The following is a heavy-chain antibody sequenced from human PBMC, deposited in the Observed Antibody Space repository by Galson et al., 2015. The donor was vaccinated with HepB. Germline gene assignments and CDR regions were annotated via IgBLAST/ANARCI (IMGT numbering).Heavy chain of an antibody. CDR2: INPSGVTT. CDR1: GSTFTSYY. Sequence: SVKVSCKASGSTFTSYYMHWVRQAPGQGLEWMGIINPSGVTTNYAQNFQGRVTMTRDTSTSTVYMDLSSLRSEDTAVYYCARGVWGKTFDYWGQGTLVTVSS. D-gene: IGHD3-16*01. CDR3: ARGVWGKTFDY. J-gene: IGHJ4*02. V-gene: IGHV1-46*01.